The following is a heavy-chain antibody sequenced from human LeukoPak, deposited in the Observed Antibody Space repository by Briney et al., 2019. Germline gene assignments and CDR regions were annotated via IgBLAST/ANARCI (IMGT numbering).Heavy chain of an antibody. CDR1: GFTFSSYS. CDR2: ISSSSII. V-gene: IGHV3-48*02. J-gene: IGHJ4*02. Sequence: TGGSLRLSCAASGFTFSSYSMSWVRQAPGKGLEWVSYISSSSIIYYAYSVKGRFTISRDNAKNSLYLQMNSLRDEDTAVYYCARDGPIETRGGAVFDYWGQGTLVTVSS. D-gene: IGHD3-16*01. CDR3: ARDGPIETRGGAVFDY.